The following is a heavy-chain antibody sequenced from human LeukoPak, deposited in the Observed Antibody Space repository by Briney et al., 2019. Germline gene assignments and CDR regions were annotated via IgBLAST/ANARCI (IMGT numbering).Heavy chain of an antibody. CDR3: ATRLWFGELFDGAFDI. CDR1: GFTVSSNY. Sequence: PGGSLRLSCAASGFTVSSNYMSWVRQAPGKGLEWVSVIYSGGSTYYADSVKGRFTISRDNSKNTLYLQMNSLRAEDTAVYYCATRLWFGELFDGAFDIWGQGTMVTVSS. D-gene: IGHD3-10*01. J-gene: IGHJ3*02. V-gene: IGHV3-66*01. CDR2: IYSGGST.